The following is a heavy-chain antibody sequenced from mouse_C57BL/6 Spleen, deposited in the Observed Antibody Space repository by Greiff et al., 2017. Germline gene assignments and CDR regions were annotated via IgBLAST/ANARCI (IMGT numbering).Heavy chain of an antibody. V-gene: IGHV5-16*01. CDR2: INYDGSST. Sequence: EVQLQESEGGLVQPGSSMKLSCTASGFTFSDYYVAWVRQVPEKGLEWVANINYDGSSTYYLDSLKSRFIISRDNAKNILYLQMSSLKSEDTATYYCARESSYGPVWYFDVWGTGTTVTVSS. CDR1: GFTFSDYY. D-gene: IGHD1-1*01. CDR3: ARESSYGPVWYFDV. J-gene: IGHJ1*03.